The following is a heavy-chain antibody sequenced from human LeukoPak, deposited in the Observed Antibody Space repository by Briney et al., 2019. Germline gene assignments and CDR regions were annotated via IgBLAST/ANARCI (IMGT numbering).Heavy chain of an antibody. J-gene: IGHJ4*02. CDR1: AFTFSNYW. CDR3: ARDRGYSTFDY. CDR2: IKEDGSGI. Sequence: GGSLRLSCAASAFTFSNYWMSWVRQAPGRGLEWVANIKEDGSGINFVDSVKGRFTISRDNAKNSLYLQMNSVRVDDTAVYYCARDRGYSTFDYWGQGTLVTVSS. V-gene: IGHV3-7*01. D-gene: IGHD4-23*01.